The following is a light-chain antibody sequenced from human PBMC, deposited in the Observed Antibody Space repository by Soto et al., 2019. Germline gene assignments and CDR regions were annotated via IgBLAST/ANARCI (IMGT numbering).Light chain of an antibody. CDR1: QSISSY. V-gene: IGKV1-39*01. J-gene: IGKJ1*01. Sequence: DLQMTQSPSSLSASVGDRVTITCRASQSISSYLNWYQQKPGKAPKLLIYAASSLQSGVPSRFSGSGSGTDFTLTISSLQPEDFATYYCQQYNSYSPWTFGQGTKVEIK. CDR3: QQYNSYSPWT. CDR2: AAS.